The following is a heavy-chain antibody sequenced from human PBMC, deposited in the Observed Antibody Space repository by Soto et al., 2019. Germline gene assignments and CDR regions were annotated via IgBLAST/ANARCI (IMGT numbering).Heavy chain of an antibody. D-gene: IGHD5-12*01. V-gene: IGHV3-30-3*01. CDR2: ISYDGSNK. Sequence: QVQLVESGGGVVQPGRSLRLSCAASGFTFSSYAMHSVRQAPGKGLEWVAVISYDGSNKYYADSVKGRFTISRDNSKNTLYLQMNSLRAEDTAVYYCARGGSLYSGYDPRDYWGQGTLVTVSS. J-gene: IGHJ4*02. CDR3: ARGGSLYSGYDPRDY. CDR1: GFTFSSYA.